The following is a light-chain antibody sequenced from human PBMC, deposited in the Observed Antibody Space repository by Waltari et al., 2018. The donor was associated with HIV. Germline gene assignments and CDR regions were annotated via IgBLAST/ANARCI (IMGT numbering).Light chain of an antibody. V-gene: IGLV2-11*01. CDR2: DVS. CDR1: SSDAGGYNY. J-gene: IGLJ3*02. CDR3: CSYAGDYTFR. Sequence: QSALTQPRSVSGSPGQSVTISCNGTSSDAGGYNYVSWYQQHPGKAPKLMIYDVSKRPSGVPDRFSGSKSGNTASLTISGLQAEDEADFYCCSYAGDYTFRFGGGTKLTVL.